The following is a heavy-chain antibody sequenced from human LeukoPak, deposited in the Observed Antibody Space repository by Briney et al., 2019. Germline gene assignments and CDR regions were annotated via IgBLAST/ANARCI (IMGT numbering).Heavy chain of an antibody. CDR3: AQTEASSSWLVSYFDY. CDR1: GFTFGSYA. V-gene: IGHV3-23*01. CDR2: ISGSGGST. J-gene: IGHJ4*02. D-gene: IGHD6-13*01. Sequence: PGGSLRLSCAASGFTFGSYAMSWVRQAPGKGLEWVSAISGSGGSTYYADSVKGRFTISRDNSKNTLNLQMNSLRAEDTAVYYCAQTEASSSWLVSYFDYWGQGTLVTVSS.